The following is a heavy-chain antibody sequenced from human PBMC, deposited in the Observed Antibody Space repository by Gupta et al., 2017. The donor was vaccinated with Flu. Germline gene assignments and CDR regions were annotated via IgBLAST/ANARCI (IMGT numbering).Heavy chain of an antibody. J-gene: IGHJ3*02. CDR1: GFTFSSYA. V-gene: IGHV3-23*01. Sequence: EVQLLESGGGLIQPGGSLRLSCAASGFTFSSYAMSWVRQAPGKGLEWVSAISGSGGSTYYADSVKGRFTISRDNSKNTLYLQMNSLRAEDTAVYYCAKDIWFGELYYAGAFDIWGQGTMVTVSS. D-gene: IGHD3-10*01. CDR3: AKDIWFGELYYAGAFDI. CDR2: ISGSGGST.